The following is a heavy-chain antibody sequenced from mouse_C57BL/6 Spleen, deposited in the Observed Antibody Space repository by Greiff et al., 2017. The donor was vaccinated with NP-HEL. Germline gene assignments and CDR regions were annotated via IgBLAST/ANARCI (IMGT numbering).Heavy chain of an antibody. CDR1: GYTFTSYW. CDR2: IHPNSGST. V-gene: IGHV1-64*01. J-gene: IGHJ4*01. Sequence: QVQLQQPGAELVKPGASVKLSCKASGYTFTSYWMHWVKQRPGQGLEWIGMIHPNSGSTNYNEKFKSKATLTVDKSSSTAYMQLSSLTSEDSAVYYCAREEAYYSPMDYWGQGTSVTVSS. CDR3: AREEAYYSPMDY. D-gene: IGHD2-12*01.